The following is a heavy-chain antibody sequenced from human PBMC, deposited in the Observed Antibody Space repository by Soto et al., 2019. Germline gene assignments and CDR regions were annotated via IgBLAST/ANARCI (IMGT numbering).Heavy chain of an antibody. D-gene: IGHD3-10*01. J-gene: IGHJ5*02. V-gene: IGHV1-2*02. CDR3: ARDRFGETYLDP. CDR1: GYTFTGYY. CDR2: INPNSGGT. Sequence: ASVKVSCKASGYTFTGYYMHWVRQAPGQGLEWMGWINPNSGGTNYGKKFQGRVTMTRDTSIRTAYMELSRLRSDDTAVYYCARDRFGETYLDPWGQGTLVTVSS.